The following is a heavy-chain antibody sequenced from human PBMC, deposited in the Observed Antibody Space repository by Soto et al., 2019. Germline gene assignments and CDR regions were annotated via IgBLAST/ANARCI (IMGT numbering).Heavy chain of an antibody. Sequence: GGSLRLSCAASGFTFSYYYMSWIRQSPGKGLEWVSYIGSSDNIIYYADSVKGRFTISRDNAKNSLYLQMNSLRAEDTAVYYCARDLGYYESSGYFDYWDQGTLVTVSS. J-gene: IGHJ4*02. CDR3: ARDLGYYESSGYFDY. V-gene: IGHV3-11*01. CDR1: GFTFSYYY. CDR2: IGSSDNII. D-gene: IGHD3-22*01.